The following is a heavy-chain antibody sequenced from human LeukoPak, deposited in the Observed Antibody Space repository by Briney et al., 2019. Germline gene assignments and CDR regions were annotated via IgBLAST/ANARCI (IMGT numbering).Heavy chain of an antibody. V-gene: IGHV1-2*02. D-gene: IGHD3-22*01. Sequence: ASVKVSCKASGYTFTGYYMHWVRQAPGQGLEWIGWINPNSGGTNYAQKFQGRVTMTRDTSISTAYMELSRLRSDDTAVYYCARDQGYYYDSSGYYQTGGFDYWGQGTLVTVSS. J-gene: IGHJ4*02. CDR1: GYTFTGYY. CDR3: ARDQGYYYDSSGYYQTGGFDY. CDR2: INPNSGGT.